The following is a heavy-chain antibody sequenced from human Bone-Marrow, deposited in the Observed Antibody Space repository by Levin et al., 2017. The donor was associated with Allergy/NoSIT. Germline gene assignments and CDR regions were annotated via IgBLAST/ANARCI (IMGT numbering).Heavy chain of an antibody. Sequence: KAGGSLRLSCTASGYTFTDYYIHWVRQAPGQGLEWMGWISPHRGGSNYAQKFQGRVTMTSDTSISTAYMELSRLRSDDTAVYYCARSLSGMWELLYYFDYWGQGTLVTVSS. CDR3: ARSLSGMWELLYYFDY. J-gene: IGHJ4*02. D-gene: IGHD1-26*01. CDR2: ISPHRGGS. CDR1: GYTFTDYY. V-gene: IGHV1-2*02.